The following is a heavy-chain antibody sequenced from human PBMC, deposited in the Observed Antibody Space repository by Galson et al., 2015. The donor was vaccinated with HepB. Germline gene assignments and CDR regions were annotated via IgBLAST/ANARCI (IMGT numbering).Heavy chain of an antibody. D-gene: IGHD2-8*01. V-gene: IGHV1-46*01. Sequence: SVKVSCKASGYTFTNYSIHWVRQAPGQGLEWMGLVDPSGGTTRYAQRFQGRVTVTRDTSTNTVYMELSSLRSEDTAVFFCARVLNGTYLDYWGQGTLVTVSS. J-gene: IGHJ4*02. CDR1: GYTFTNYS. CDR3: ARVLNGTYLDY. CDR2: VDPSGGTT.